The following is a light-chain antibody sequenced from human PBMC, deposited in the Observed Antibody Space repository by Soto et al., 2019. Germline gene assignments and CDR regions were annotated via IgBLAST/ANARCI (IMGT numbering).Light chain of an antibody. CDR3: SSYTRSSTYV. CDR1: SSDVGGYNY. CDR2: DVS. V-gene: IGLV2-14*01. Sequence: QSALTQPASVSGSPGQSITISCTGTSSDVGGYNYVSWYQQHPGKAPKVMIYDVSNRPSGVSNRFSGSKSGNTASLTISGLQAEDEADYYCSSYTRSSTYVFGPGTKVTVL. J-gene: IGLJ1*01.